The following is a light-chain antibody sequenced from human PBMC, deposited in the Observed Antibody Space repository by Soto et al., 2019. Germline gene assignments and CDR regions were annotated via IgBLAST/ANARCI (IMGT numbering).Light chain of an antibody. J-gene: IGKJ1*01. Sequence: ALRVTPSPSSFSSSTKKKDKKTFPASQGISSYLAWYQQKPGKAPKLLIYAASTLQSGVPSRFSGSGSGTDFTLTISCLQSEDFATYYCQQYYSYPWTFGQGTKVDIK. CDR3: QQYYSYPWT. V-gene: IGKV1-8*01. CDR2: AAS. CDR1: QGISSY.